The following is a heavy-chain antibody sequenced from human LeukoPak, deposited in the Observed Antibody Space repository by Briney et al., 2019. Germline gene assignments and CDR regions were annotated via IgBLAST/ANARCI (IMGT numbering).Heavy chain of an antibody. D-gene: IGHD4-23*01. CDR2: IIPIFGTA. Sequence: GASVKVSCKASGGTFSSYAISWVRQAPGQGLEWMGGIIPIFGTANYAQKFQGRVTITADESTSTAYMELSSLRSEDTAVYYRARDRGDYGGTPFFDYWGQGTLVTVSS. CDR1: GGTFSSYA. V-gene: IGHV1-69*13. J-gene: IGHJ4*02. CDR3: ARDRGDYGGTPFFDY.